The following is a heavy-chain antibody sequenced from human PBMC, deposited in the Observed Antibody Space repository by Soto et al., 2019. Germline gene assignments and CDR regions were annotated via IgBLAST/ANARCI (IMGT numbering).Heavy chain of an antibody. CDR2: INPSGGST. CDR1: GYTFTSYY. Sequence: ASVKVSCKASGYTFTSYYMHWVRQAPGQGLEWMGIINPSGGSTSYAQKFQGRVTMTRDTSTSTVYMELSSLRSEDTAVYYCARGSLGEDANKVPSDYWGQGTLVTVSS. CDR3: ARGSLGEDANKVPSDY. D-gene: IGHD2-2*01. J-gene: IGHJ4*02. V-gene: IGHV1-46*01.